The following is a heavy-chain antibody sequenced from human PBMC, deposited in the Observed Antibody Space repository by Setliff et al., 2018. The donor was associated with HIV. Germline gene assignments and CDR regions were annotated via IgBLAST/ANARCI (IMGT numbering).Heavy chain of an antibody. V-gene: IGHV1-69*05. CDR2: IIPIFGTA. D-gene: IGHD1-26*01. CDR1: GGTFSSYA. Sequence: SVKVSCKASGGTFSSYAISWVRQAPGRGLEWMGGIIPIFGTANYAQKFQGRVTITTDESTSTAYMELSSLRSEDTAVYYYAILIVGAIAGDYWGQGTLVTVSS. J-gene: IGHJ4*02. CDR3: AILIVGAIAGDY.